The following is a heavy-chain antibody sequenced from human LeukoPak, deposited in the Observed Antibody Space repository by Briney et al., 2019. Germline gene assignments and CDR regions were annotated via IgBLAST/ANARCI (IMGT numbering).Heavy chain of an antibody. D-gene: IGHD3-10*01. J-gene: IGHJ5*02. Sequence: SETLSLTCTVSGGSISSYYWSWIRQPPGKGLEWSGYIYYSGSTNYNPSLKSRVTISVDTSKNQFSLKLSSVTAADTAVYYCARHPLWFGESWFDPWGQGTLVTVSS. V-gene: IGHV4-59*08. CDR2: IYYSGST. CDR3: ARHPLWFGESWFDP. CDR1: GGSISSYY.